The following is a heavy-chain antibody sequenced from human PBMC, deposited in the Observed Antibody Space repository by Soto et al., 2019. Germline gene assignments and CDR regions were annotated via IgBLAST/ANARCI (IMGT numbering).Heavy chain of an antibody. D-gene: IGHD3-22*01. V-gene: IGHV1-69*13. CDR1: GGTFSSYA. CDR3: AREVTSAYYYDSRGSRFDP. Sequence: GASVKVSCKASGGTFSSYAISWVRQAPGQGLEWMGGIIPIFGTANYAQKFQGRVTITADESTSTAYMELSSLRSEDTAVYYCAREVTSAYYYDSRGSRFDPWGQGTLVTVSS. J-gene: IGHJ5*02. CDR2: IIPIFGTA.